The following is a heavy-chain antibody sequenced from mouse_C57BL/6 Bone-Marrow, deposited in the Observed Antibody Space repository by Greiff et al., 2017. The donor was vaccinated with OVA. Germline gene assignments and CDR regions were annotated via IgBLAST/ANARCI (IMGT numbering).Heavy chain of an antibody. Sequence: VHLVESGAELVKPGASVKMSCKASGYTFTTYPIEWMKQNPGKSLEWIGNFHPYNDDTKYNEKFKGKATLTVEKSSSTVYLELSRLTSDDSAVYYCARSNDYGMAMDYWGRGTSVTVTA. CDR2: FHPYNDDT. J-gene: IGHJ4*01. CDR1: GYTFTTYP. V-gene: IGHV1-47*01. CDR3: ARSNDYGMAMDY. D-gene: IGHD1-1*01.